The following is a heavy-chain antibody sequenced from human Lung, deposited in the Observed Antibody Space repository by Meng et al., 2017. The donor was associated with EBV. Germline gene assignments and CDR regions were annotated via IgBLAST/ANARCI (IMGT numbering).Heavy chain of an antibody. CDR1: GGSVISGGYY. J-gene: IGHJ4*02. V-gene: IGHV4-31*03. D-gene: IGHD3-10*01. CDR2: IYYTGSS. Sequence: QVHLQDPGPGLVQPSPTLSLPCTVSGGSVISGGYYWSWIRQQPGKGLEWIGYIYYTGSSFYNPSLKSRVTISVDTSKNQFSLNLSSVTAADTAVYYCANAGRFGESLGDYWGQGILVTVSS. CDR3: ANAGRFGESLGDY.